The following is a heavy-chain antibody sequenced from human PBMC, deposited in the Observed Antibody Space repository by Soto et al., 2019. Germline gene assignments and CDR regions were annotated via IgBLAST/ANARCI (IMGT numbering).Heavy chain of an antibody. J-gene: IGHJ3*02. CDR2: ISSSSYI. CDR3: AGAGYSSSWYRASDAFDI. Sequence: PGGSLRLSCAASGFTFSSYSMNWVRQAPGKGLEWVSSISSSSYIYYADSVKGRFTISRDNAKNSLYLQMNSLRAEDTAVYYCAGAGYSSSWYRASDAFDIWGQGTMVTVSS. CDR1: GFTFSSYS. V-gene: IGHV3-21*01. D-gene: IGHD6-13*01.